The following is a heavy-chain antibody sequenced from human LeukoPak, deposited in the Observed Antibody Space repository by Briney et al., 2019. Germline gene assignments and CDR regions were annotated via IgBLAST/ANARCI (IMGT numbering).Heavy chain of an antibody. J-gene: IGHJ4*02. CDR2: IVVGSGNT. Sequence: GASVKVSCKASGFTFTSSAVQWVRQARGQRLEWIGWIVVGSGNTNYAQKFQERVTITRDTSISTAYMELSGLRSADTAMYYCARDRGDDTVSYFDYWGQGTLVTVSS. CDR3: ARDRGDDTVSYFDY. CDR1: GFTFTSSA. V-gene: IGHV1-58*01. D-gene: IGHD3-22*01.